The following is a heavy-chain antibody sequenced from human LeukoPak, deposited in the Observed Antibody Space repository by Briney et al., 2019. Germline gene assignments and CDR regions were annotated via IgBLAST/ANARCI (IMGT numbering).Heavy chain of an antibody. J-gene: IGHJ2*01. D-gene: IGHD4-17*01. CDR3: AKDRSIYGEGAYWYFDL. CDR2: ISGSGGST. V-gene: IGHV3-23*01. Sequence: GGSLGLSCAASGFTFSSYAMSWVRQAPGKGLEWVSAISGSGGSTYYADSVKGRFTISRDNSKNTLYLQMNSLRAEDTVVYYCAKDRSIYGEGAYWYFDLWGRGTLVTVSS. CDR1: GFTFSSYA.